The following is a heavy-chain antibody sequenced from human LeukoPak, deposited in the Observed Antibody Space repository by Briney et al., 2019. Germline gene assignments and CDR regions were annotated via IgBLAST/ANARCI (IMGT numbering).Heavy chain of an antibody. J-gene: IGHJ4*02. Sequence: PGGSLRLSCVASGFTFSTSVIHWVRQAPDKGLEWVAVMSTDGRNEYYADSVKGRFAISRDNSKYTLYLHMDRLRPEDTALYFCARGHSSGWYFDDWGQGTLVTVSS. CDR3: ARGHSSGWYFDD. CDR2: MSTDGRNE. CDR1: GFTFSTSV. V-gene: IGHV3-30*09. D-gene: IGHD6-19*01.